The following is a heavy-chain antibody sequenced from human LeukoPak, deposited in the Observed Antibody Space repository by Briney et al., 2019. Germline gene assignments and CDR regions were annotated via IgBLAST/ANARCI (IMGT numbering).Heavy chain of an antibody. D-gene: IGHD3-9*01. Sequence: ASVKVSCKASGYTFTSYAMNWVRQAPGQRLEWMGWINAGNGNTKYSQKFQGRVTITRDTSASTAYMELSSLRSEDTAVYYCARDRGVDDILTGYYPSPFCDYWGQGTLVTVSS. CDR1: GYTFTSYA. J-gene: IGHJ4*02. CDR3: ARDRGVDDILTGYYPSPFCDY. CDR2: INAGNGNT. V-gene: IGHV1-3*01.